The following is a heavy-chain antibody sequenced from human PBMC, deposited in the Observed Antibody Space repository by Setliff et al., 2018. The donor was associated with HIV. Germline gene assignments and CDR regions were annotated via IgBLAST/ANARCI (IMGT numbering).Heavy chain of an antibody. CDR2: IFHAGST. CDR3: ARSLAYCSGGGCSSGNYYYMDV. V-gene: IGHV4-39*01. J-gene: IGHJ6*03. D-gene: IGHD2-15*01. CDR1: GGSISGSSYY. Sequence: SETLSLTCTVSGGSISGSSYYWGWIRQSPEKGLEWIGSIFHAGSTYYNPSLKSRVTLSVDTSENQYSLKLTSLIAADTAVYYRARSLAYCSGGGCSSGNYYYMDVWGKGTTVTVSS.